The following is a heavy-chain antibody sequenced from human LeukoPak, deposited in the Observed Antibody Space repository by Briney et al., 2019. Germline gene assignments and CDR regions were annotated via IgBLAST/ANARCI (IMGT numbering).Heavy chain of an antibody. CDR1: GGSTSSNY. J-gene: IGHJ5*02. D-gene: IGHD6-19*01. V-gene: IGHV4-4*07. CDR2: IYTSGST. CDR3: ARVGDTYSSGWSYNWFDP. Sequence: SETLSLTSTVAGGSTSSNYWSWIRQPAGKGLEWIGRIYTSGSTNYNPSLKSRVTMSVDTSKNQFSLKLSSVTAADTAVYYCARVGDTYSSGWSYNWFDPWGQGTLVTVSS.